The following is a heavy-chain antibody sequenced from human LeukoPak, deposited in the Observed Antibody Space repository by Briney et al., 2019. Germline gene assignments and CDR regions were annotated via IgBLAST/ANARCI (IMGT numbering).Heavy chain of an antibody. CDR1: GFTFSSYA. D-gene: IGHD3-22*01. V-gene: IGHV3-23*01. CDR3: AKGSYYDSSGSFYFDY. CDR2: ISGSGDNT. Sequence: PGGSLRLSCAASGFTFSSYAMSWVRQAPGKGLEWVSGISGSGDNTYYADSAKGRFTISRDNSKNTLYVQVNSLGTEDTAAYYCAKGSYYDSSGSFYFDYWGQGTLSPSPQ. J-gene: IGHJ4*02.